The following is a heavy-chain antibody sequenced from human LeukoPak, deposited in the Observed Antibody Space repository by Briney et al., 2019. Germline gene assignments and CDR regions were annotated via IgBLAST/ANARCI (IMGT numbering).Heavy chain of an antibody. CDR3: ARRIGRITMVRGVARFDP. J-gene: IGHJ5*02. D-gene: IGHD3-10*01. CDR2: IYYSDST. CDR1: GGSINNYF. Sequence: SETLSLTCTVSGGSINNYFWSWIRQPPGKGLECIAYIYYSDSTNYKPSLKSRVTVSVDTSKNQFSLKLSSVTAADTAVYYCARRIGRITMVRGVARFDPWGQGTLVTVSS. V-gene: IGHV4-59*12.